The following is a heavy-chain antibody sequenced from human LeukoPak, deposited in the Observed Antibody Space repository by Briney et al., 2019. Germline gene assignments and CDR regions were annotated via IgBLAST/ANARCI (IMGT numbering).Heavy chain of an antibody. J-gene: IGHJ6*02. V-gene: IGHV3-7*01. D-gene: IGHD3-10*01. CDR2: IKQDGSEK. Sequence: GGSLRLSCAASGFTFSSYWMSWVRQAPGKGLELVANIKQDGSEKYYVDSVKGRLPISRDNAKNSLYLQMNRLRAEDTAVYYCARDQVYYGSGSPVGYYGMDVWGQGTTVTVSS. CDR3: ARDQVYYGSGSPVGYYGMDV. CDR1: GFTFSSYW.